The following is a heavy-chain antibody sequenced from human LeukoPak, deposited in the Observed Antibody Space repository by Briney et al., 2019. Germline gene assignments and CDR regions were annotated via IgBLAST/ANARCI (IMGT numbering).Heavy chain of an antibody. V-gene: IGHV3-48*03. CDR1: GFTFSSYD. J-gene: IGHJ5*02. D-gene: IGHD6-13*01. CDR2: ISSGGSTI. CDR3: ARVFPSRAAAGTNRIDP. Sequence: GGSPRLSCAASGFTFSSYDMNWVRQAPGKGLEWVSYISSGGSTIYYADSVKGRFTISRDNAKNSLYLQINSLRAEDTAVYYCARVFPSRAAAGTNRIDPWGQGTLVTVSS.